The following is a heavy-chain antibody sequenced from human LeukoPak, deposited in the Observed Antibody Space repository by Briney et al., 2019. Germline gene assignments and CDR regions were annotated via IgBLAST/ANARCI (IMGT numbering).Heavy chain of an antibody. Sequence: ASETLSLTCAVSGVSISSSNWWSWVRQPPGKGLEWIGEIYHSGSTNYNPSLKSRVTISVDKSKNQFSLKLSSVTAADTAVYYCARGGSERYSSGWGTWFDPWGQGTLVTVSS. J-gene: IGHJ5*02. V-gene: IGHV4-4*02. CDR3: ARGGSERYSSGWGTWFDP. CDR2: IYHSGST. D-gene: IGHD6-19*01. CDR1: GVSISSSNW.